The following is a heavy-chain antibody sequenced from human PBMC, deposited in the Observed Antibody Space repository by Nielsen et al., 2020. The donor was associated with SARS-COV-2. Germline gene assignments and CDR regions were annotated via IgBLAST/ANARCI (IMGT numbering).Heavy chain of an antibody. Sequence: SETLSLTCTVSGGSISSYYWSWIRQPPGKGLEWIGEINHSGSTNYNPSLKSRVTISVDTSKNQFSLKLSSVTAADTAVYYCARGGIAAADDYFDYWGQGTLVTVSS. CDR3: ARGGIAAADDYFDY. D-gene: IGHD6-13*01. CDR1: GGSISSYY. J-gene: IGHJ4*02. CDR2: INHSGST. V-gene: IGHV4-34*01.